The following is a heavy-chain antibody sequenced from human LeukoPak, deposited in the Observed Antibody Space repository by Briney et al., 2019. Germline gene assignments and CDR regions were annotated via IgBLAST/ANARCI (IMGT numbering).Heavy chain of an antibody. D-gene: IGHD4-17*01. Sequence: SETLSLTCTVSGGSISSGSYYWSWIQQPAGKGLEWIGRIYTSGSTNYNPSLKSRVTISVDTSKNQFSLKLSSVTAADTAVYYCAREVDTDYGDYGLPTLRYYYYYMDVWGKGTTVTISS. J-gene: IGHJ6*03. V-gene: IGHV4-61*02. CDR2: IYTSGST. CDR1: GGSISSGSYY. CDR3: AREVDTDYGDYGLPTLRYYYYYMDV.